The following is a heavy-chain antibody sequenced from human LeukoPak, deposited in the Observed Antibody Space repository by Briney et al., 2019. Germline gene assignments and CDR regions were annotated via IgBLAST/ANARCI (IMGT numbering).Heavy chain of an antibody. D-gene: IGHD2-21*01. J-gene: IGHJ4*02. Sequence: GESLRLSCAASGFTFASYGMAWVRQAPGKGLEWVSSIRNTGTHTHHADSVKGRFTISRDNSKNTLFLQMNSLRAEVTALYYCALQLWNGDSWGQGTRVIVSS. CDR1: GFTFASYG. CDR2: IRNTGTHT. CDR3: ALQLWNGDS. V-gene: IGHV3-23*01.